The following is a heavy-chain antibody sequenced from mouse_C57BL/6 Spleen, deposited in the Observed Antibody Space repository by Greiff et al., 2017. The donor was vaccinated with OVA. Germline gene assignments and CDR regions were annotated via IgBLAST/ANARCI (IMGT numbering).Heavy chain of an antibody. CDR3: ARNDEGAAWFAY. CDR1: GYTFTSYW. Sequence: VQLQQPGAELVMPGASVKLSCKASGYTFTSYWMHWVKPRPGQGLEWIGELDPSDSYTNYNQKFKGKSTLTVDQASSTADMQLSSLTSEDSAVYYGARNDEGAAWFAYWGQGTLVTVSA. D-gene: IGHD6-1*01. J-gene: IGHJ3*01. V-gene: IGHV1-69*01. CDR2: LDPSDSYT.